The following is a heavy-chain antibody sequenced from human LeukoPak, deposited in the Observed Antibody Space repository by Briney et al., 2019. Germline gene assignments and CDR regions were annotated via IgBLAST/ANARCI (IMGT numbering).Heavy chain of an antibody. Sequence: ASVKVSCKAAGYTFTTYYMHWLRQAPGQGLEWMGWINPNSGGTNYAQKFQGRVTMTRDTSISTAYMELSRLRSDDTAVYYCARGEGRYSSSWWYYFDYWGQGTLVTVSS. CDR3: ARGEGRYSSSWWYYFDY. CDR2: INPNSGGT. D-gene: IGHD6-13*01. J-gene: IGHJ4*02. V-gene: IGHV1-2*02. CDR1: GYTFTTYY.